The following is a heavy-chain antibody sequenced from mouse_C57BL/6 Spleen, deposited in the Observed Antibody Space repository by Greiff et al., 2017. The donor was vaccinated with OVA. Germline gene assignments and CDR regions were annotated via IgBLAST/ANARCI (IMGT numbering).Heavy chain of an antibody. V-gene: IGHV1-59*01. CDR3: ARAGGYDSNCGQAWFAY. J-gene: IGHJ3*01. CDR1: GYTFTSYW. D-gene: IGHD2-5*01. Sequence: QVQLQQPGAELVRPGTSVKLSCKASGYTFTSYWMHWVKQRPGQGLEWIGVIDPSDSYTNYNQKFKGKATLTVDTSSSTAYMQLSSLTSEDSAVYYCARAGGYDSNCGQAWFAYWGQGTLVTVSA. CDR2: IDPSDSYT.